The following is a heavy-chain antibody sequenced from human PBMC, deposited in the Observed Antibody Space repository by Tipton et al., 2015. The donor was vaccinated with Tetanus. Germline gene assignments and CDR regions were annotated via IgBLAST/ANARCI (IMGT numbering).Heavy chain of an antibody. CDR1: GGSVSSGSYY. D-gene: IGHD3-16*02. CDR2: FFYSGST. Sequence: TLSLTCTVSGGSVSSGSYYWSWIRQPPGKGLEWIGYFFYSGSTNYNPSLKSRVSMAVGTSKNQFSLQLSSVTAADTAVYFCARQFVITFGGVIDFDGFDIWGQGTMVTFSS. V-gene: IGHV4-61*01. CDR3: ARQFVITFGGVIDFDGFDI. J-gene: IGHJ3*02.